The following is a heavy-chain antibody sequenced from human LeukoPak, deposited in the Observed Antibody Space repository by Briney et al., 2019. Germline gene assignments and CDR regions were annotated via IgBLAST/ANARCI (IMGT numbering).Heavy chain of an antibody. Sequence: GGSLRLSCAASGFTFSDYYMSWIRQAPGKGLEWVSVIYSGGSTYYADSVKGRFTISRDNSKNTLYLQMNSLRAEDTAVYYCARLHRGYSNGDYFDYWGQGTLVTVSS. CDR2: IYSGGST. CDR1: GFTFSDYY. D-gene: IGHD5-18*01. J-gene: IGHJ4*02. V-gene: IGHV3-66*04. CDR3: ARLHRGYSNGDYFDY.